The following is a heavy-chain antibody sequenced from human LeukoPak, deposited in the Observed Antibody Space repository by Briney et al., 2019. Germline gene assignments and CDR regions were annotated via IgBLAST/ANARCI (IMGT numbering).Heavy chain of an antibody. Sequence: PGGPLRLSCAASGFTFSSYNMNWVRQAPGKGLEWVSYITSSSSTIYYADSVKGRFTISRDNDKNSLYLQMNSLRAEDTAVYYCARRCSSASCYDYWGQGTLVTVSS. CDR3: ARRCSSASCYDY. V-gene: IGHV3-48*01. D-gene: IGHD2-2*01. CDR1: GFTFSSYN. CDR2: ITSSSSTI. J-gene: IGHJ4*02.